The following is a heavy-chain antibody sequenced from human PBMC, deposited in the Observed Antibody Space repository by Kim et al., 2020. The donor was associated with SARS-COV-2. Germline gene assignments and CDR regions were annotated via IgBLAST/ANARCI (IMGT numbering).Heavy chain of an antibody. CDR3: ATTPVGDIAAAGTLNY. D-gene: IGHD6-13*01. CDR1: GYTFTGYY. V-gene: IGHV1-2*02. CDR2: INPNSGGT. J-gene: IGHJ4*02. Sequence: ASVKVSCKASGYTFTGYYMHWVRQAPGQGLEWMGWINPNSGGTNYAQKFQGRVTMTRDTSISTAYMELSRLRSDDTAVYYCATTPVGDIAAAGTLNYWGQGTLVTVSS.